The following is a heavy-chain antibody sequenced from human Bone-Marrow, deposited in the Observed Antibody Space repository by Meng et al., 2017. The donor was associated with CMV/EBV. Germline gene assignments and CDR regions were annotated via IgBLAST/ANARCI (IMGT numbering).Heavy chain of an antibody. Sequence: GESLKISCAASGFTFSDYDMSWIRQAPGKGLEWVSYISSSGSTIYYADSVKGRFTISRDKSKNTLYLQMNSLRAEDTAVYYCAKDIVGGLLVSGVFDYWAQGTLVTVSS. CDR3: AKDIVGGLLVSGVFDY. J-gene: IGHJ4*02. V-gene: IGHV3-11*01. CDR1: GFTFSDYD. D-gene: IGHD2-21*01. CDR2: ISSSGSTI.